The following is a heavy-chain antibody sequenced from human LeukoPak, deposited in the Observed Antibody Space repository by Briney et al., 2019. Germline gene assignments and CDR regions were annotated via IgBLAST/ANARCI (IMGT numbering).Heavy chain of an antibody. CDR1: GFTFSGYA. D-gene: IGHD2-2*01. Sequence: PGGSLRLSCAASGFTFSGYAMSWVRQAPGKGLEWVSAISGSGGSTYYADSVKGRFTISRDNSKNTLYLQMNSLRAEDTALYYCAKDSGYCSSTSCYVLVDYWGQGTLVTVSS. V-gene: IGHV3-23*01. CDR3: AKDSGYCSSTSCYVLVDY. J-gene: IGHJ4*02. CDR2: ISGSGGST.